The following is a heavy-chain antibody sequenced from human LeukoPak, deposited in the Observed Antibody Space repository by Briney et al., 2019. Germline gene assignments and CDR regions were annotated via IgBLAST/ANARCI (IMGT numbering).Heavy chain of an antibody. CDR2: IYYSGST. Sequence: PSETLSLTCTVSGDSISSRSYYWGWIRQPPGKGLEWIGSIYYSGSTYYNPSLKSRVTISLDTSKNQFSLKLSSVTAADTAVYYCASVRRGFGESSKYYAYYYMGVWGKGTTVTVSS. D-gene: IGHD3-10*01. J-gene: IGHJ6*03. CDR3: ASVRRGFGESSKYYAYYYMGV. CDR1: GDSISSRSYY. V-gene: IGHV4-39*01.